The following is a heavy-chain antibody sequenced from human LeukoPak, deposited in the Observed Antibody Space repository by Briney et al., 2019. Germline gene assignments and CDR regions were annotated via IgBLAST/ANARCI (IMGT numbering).Heavy chain of an antibody. J-gene: IGHJ6*04. CDR3: AELGITMIGGV. CDR1: GFTFSSYS. D-gene: IGHD3-10*02. CDR2: ISGSGGST. V-gene: IGHV3-23*01. Sequence: PGGSLRLSCAASGFTFSSYSINWVRQAPGKGLEWVSAISGSGGSTYYADSVKGRFTISRDNAKNSLYLQMNSLRAEDTAVYYCAELGITMIGGVWSKGTTVTISS.